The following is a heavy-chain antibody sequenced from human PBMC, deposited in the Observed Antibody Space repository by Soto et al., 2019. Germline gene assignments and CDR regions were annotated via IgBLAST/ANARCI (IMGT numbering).Heavy chain of an antibody. CDR1: GASVSSGSYY. CDR2: IYYTGST. CDR3: AREQGYPSRFGIDA. J-gene: IGHJ6*02. D-gene: IGHD1-1*01. Sequence: SETLSLTCTVSGASVSSGSYYWSWIRQPPGKGLEWIGYIYYTGSTECNASLQSRVTLSIDTSRNHFSLKLTSVTTADTAVYYSAREQGYPSRFGIDACGRGTTVTVYS. V-gene: IGHV4-61*03.